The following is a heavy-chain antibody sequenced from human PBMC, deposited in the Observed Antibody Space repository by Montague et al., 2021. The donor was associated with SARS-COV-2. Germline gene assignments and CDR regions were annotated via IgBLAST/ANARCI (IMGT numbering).Heavy chain of an antibody. D-gene: IGHD3-3*01. CDR3: ARWGEYYDSPYYYYAMDV. V-gene: IGHV4-59*12. CDR2: TSYSGST. CDR1: GGPITSYY. Sequence: SETLSLTCAVSGGPITSYYWSWIRQSPGKGLECIGYTSYSGSTDYNPSLKSRVTISIDTSKNQFSLKLSSVTAADTAVYYCARWGEYYDSPYYYYAMDVWGQGTTVTVSS. J-gene: IGHJ6*02.